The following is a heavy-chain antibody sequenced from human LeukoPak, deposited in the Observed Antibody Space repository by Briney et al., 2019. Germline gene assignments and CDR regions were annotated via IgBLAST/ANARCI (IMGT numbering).Heavy chain of an antibody. Sequence: ASVKVSCKVSGNSLTELSMHGVRQAPGEGLEWMGGFDPEDGETIYAQKFQGRVTMTEDTSTDTAYMELSSLRSEDTAVYYCATDLWDHQGIDYWGQGTLVTVSS. CDR1: GNSLTELS. D-gene: IGHD1-26*01. CDR2: FDPEDGET. CDR3: ATDLWDHQGIDY. V-gene: IGHV1-24*01. J-gene: IGHJ4*02.